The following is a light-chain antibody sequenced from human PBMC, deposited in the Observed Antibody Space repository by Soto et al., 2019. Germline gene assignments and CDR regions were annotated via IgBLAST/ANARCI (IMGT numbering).Light chain of an antibody. CDR1: SSDVGADNY. V-gene: IGLV2-8*01. J-gene: IGLJ3*02. CDR3: SSFASSNTGV. CDR2: EVT. Sequence: QSALTQPPSASGSPGQSVTISCTGTSSDVGADNYVSWYQQHAGKAPKLVIYEVTKRPSGVPERFSGSKSANTASLTVSGLQAEDEADYYCSSFASSNTGVFGGGTKLTVL.